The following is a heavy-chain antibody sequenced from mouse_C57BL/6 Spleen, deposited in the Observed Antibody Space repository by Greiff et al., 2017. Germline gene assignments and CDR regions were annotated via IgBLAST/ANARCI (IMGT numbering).Heavy chain of an antibody. D-gene: IGHD2-5*01. CDR3: ARLDYYSNYGGSMDY. CDR2: INPSTGGT. Sequence: VQLQQSGPELVKPGASVKISCKASGYSFTGYYMNWVKQSPEKSLEWIGEINPSTGGTTYNQKFKAKATLTVDKSSSTAYMQLKSLTSEDYAVYYCARLDYYSNYGGSMDYWGQGTSVTVSS. V-gene: IGHV1-42*01. J-gene: IGHJ4*01. CDR1: GYSFTGYY.